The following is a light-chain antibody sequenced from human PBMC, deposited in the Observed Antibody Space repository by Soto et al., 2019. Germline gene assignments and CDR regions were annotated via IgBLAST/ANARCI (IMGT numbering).Light chain of an antibody. J-gene: IGLJ1*01. CDR3: GTWDDRLDGNYV. CDR1: SSNIGDNY. CDR2: YND. V-gene: IGLV1-51*01. Sequence: QSVLTQPPSVSAAPGQQVTISCSGSSSNIGDNYVSWYQHLPGTAPKLVVYYNDRRPSGIPGRFSCSKSGTSATLVITGLQTGDEADYYCGTWDDRLDGNYVFGTGTKVTVL.